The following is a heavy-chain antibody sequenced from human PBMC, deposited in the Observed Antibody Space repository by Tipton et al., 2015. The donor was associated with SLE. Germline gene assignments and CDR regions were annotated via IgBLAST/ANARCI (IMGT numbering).Heavy chain of an antibody. Sequence: SLRLSCAASGFTLSTYAMSWVRQAPGKGLEWVSAISGSGGSTYYADSVKGRFTISRDNSKNTLYLQMNSLRAEDTAVYYCAKGGTTASTPFDYWGQGTLVTVSS. D-gene: IGHD1-1*01. J-gene: IGHJ4*02. CDR1: GFTLSTYA. V-gene: IGHV3-23*01. CDR3: AKGGTTASTPFDY. CDR2: ISGSGGST.